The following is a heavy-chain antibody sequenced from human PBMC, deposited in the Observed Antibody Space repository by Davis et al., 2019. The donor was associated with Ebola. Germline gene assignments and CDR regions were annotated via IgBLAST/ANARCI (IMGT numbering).Heavy chain of an antibody. Sequence: GESLKISCAASGFTFSSNWMHWVRQAPGKGLVWVSRTNSDGSITSYADSVKGRFTISRDNTKNSLFLQINSLRAEDTAVYYCVRLNSKDINSDYWGQGTLVTVSS. CDR1: GFTFSSNW. J-gene: IGHJ4*02. V-gene: IGHV3-74*01. CDR3: VRLNSKDINSDY. CDR2: TNSDGSIT. D-gene: IGHD4-11*01.